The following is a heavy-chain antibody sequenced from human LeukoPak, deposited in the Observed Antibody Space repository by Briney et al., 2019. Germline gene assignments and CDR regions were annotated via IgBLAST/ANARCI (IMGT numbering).Heavy chain of an antibody. CDR3: ARQQYQLLYCWFDP. D-gene: IGHD2-2*02. V-gene: IGHV4-39*01. Sequence: SETLSLTCTVSGGSISSSSYYWGWTRQPPGKGLEWIGSIYYSGSTYYNPSLKSRVTISVDTSKNQFSLKLSSVTAADTAVYYCARQQYQLLYCWFDPWGQGTLVTVSS. CDR1: GGSISSSSYY. CDR2: IYYSGST. J-gene: IGHJ5*02.